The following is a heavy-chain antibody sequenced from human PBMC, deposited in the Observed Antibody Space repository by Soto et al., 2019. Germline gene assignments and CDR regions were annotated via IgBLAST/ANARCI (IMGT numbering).Heavy chain of an antibody. J-gene: IGHJ3*02. D-gene: IGHD1-26*01. CDR2: IKSKTDGGTT. Sequence: GGSLRLSCVASGFTFSNAWMSWVRQAPGKGLEWVGRIKSKTDGGTTDYTAPVKGRFTISRDDSKNTLYLQMNSLKTEDTAVHYCTTDISGSYEGAAAFDIWGQGTMVTVSS. CDR1: GFTFSNAW. CDR3: TTDISGSYEGAAAFDI. V-gene: IGHV3-15*01.